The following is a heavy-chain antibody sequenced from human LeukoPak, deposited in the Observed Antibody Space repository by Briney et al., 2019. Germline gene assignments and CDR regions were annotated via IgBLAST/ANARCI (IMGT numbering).Heavy chain of an antibody. CDR3: ARGCSSTSCDYDY. V-gene: IGHV4-30-2*01. D-gene: IGHD2-2*01. J-gene: IGHJ4*02. CDR1: GGSISSGGYS. CDR2: IYHSGST. Sequence: SETLSLTCAVSGGSISSGGYSWSWIRQPPGKGLEWIGYIYHSGSTYYNPSLKSRVTISVDRSKNQFSLKLSFVTAADTAVYYCARGCSSTSCDYDYWGQGTLVTVSS.